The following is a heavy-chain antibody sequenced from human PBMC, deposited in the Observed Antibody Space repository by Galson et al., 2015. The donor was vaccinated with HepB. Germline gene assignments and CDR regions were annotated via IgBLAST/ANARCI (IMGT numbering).Heavy chain of an antibody. CDR1: GFTFSSYA. V-gene: IGHV3-30-3*01. CDR2: ISYDGSNK. D-gene: IGHD3-10*01. Sequence: LRLSCAASGFTFSSYAMHWVRQAPGKGLEWVAVISYDGSNKYYADSVKGRFTISRDNSKNTLYLQMNSLRAEDTAVYYCARAQTWYGSGSYLGYYYYGMDVWGQGTTVTVSS. J-gene: IGHJ6*02. CDR3: ARAQTWYGSGSYLGYYYYGMDV.